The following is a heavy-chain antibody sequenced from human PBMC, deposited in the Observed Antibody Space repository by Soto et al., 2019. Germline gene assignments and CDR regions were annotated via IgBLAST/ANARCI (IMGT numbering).Heavy chain of an antibody. V-gene: IGHV3-23*01. CDR2: IHPSGGST. CDR3: ARYPSTGPPDC. D-gene: IGHD3-9*01. CDR1: GFMFSSYG. J-gene: IGHJ4*02. Sequence: PGGSLRLSCAAAGFMFSSYGMSWVRQAPGKGLQWVATIHPSGGSTHYAESVRGRFTISRDNSKDTVYLQMNSLRAEDTAVYYWARYPSTGPPDCWGQGALVPVSS.